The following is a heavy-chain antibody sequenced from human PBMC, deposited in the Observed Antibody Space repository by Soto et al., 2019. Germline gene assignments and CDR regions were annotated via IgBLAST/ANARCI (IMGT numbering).Heavy chain of an antibody. Sequence: EVKLLESGGGLVQPGGSLRLSCAASQFAFGSYSMTWARQAPGKGLEWVSFISETGDSLTYADSVKGGLTISRDNSKGALYLQMNSLRPEDTAVYYCAKGGWLDHWGQGTLFTVSS. CDR1: QFAFGSYS. J-gene: IGHJ5*02. CDR3: AKGGWLDH. CDR2: ISETGDSL. V-gene: IGHV3-23*01.